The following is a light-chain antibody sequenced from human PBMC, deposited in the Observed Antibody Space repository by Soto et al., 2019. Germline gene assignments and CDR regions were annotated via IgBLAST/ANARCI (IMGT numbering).Light chain of an antibody. CDR2: KAS. Sequence: IQMSQSPSSLSASVGDRVTITCRASQTISSWLAWYQQKPGKAPKLLIYKASTLKSGVPSRFSGSGSGTEFTLTISSLQPDDFATYYCQHYNSYAEACGQGTKGDI. J-gene: IGKJ1*01. CDR1: QTISSW. V-gene: IGKV1-5*03. CDR3: QHYNSYAEA.